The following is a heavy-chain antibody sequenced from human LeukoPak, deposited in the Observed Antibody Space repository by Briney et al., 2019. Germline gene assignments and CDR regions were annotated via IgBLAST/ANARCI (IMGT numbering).Heavy chain of an antibody. Sequence: ASVKVSCKASGHTFTGYYTHWVRQAPGQGLEWMGWSSAYNGNTNYAQKLQGRVTMTTDTSTSTAYMELRSLRSDDTAVYYCARGGNSGWRTPNDDYWGQGTLVTVSS. CDR2: SSAYNGNT. V-gene: IGHV1-18*04. J-gene: IGHJ4*02. CDR1: GHTFTGYY. D-gene: IGHD6-19*01. CDR3: ARGGNSGWRTPNDDY.